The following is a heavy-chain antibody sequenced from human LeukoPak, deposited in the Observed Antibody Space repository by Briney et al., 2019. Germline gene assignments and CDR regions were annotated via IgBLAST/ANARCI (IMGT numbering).Heavy chain of an antibody. J-gene: IGHJ4*02. Sequence: SETLSLTCTVSGGSISSGSYHWSWIRQPAGKGLEWIGRIYTSGSTNYNPSLKSRVTISVDTSKNQFSLKLSSVTAADTAVYYCARDNSPITGTTFFDYWGQGTLVTVSS. V-gene: IGHV4-61*02. CDR2: IYTSGST. CDR1: GGSISSGSYH. CDR3: ARDNSPITGTTFFDY. D-gene: IGHD1-7*01.